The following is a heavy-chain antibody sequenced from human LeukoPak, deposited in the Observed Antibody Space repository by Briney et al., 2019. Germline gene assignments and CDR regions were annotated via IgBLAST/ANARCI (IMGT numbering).Heavy chain of an antibody. CDR1: GFTFTSSA. D-gene: IGHD3-10*01. CDR3: ASGARSYYYYYYMDV. J-gene: IGHJ6*03. V-gene: IGHV1-58*01. CDR2: IFVGSGNT. Sequence: ASVKVSCKASGFTFTSSAVQWVRQARGQRLEWIGWIFVGSGNTNYAQKFQERVTITRDMSTSTAYMELSSLRSEDTAVYYCASGARSYYYYYYMDVWGKGTTVTVSS.